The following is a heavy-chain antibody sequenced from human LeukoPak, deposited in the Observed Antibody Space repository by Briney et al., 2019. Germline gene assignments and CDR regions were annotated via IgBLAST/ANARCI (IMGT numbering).Heavy chain of an antibody. CDR1: GFTFSSYW. D-gene: IGHD6-19*01. CDR2: INSDGSST. CDR3: ARRIAVAGNFDY. Sequence: GGSLRLSCAASGFTFSSYWMHWVRQAPGKGLVWVSRINSDGSSTSYADSVKGRFTISRDNAKNTLYLQMNSLRAEDTAVYYCARRIAVAGNFDYWGQGTLVTVSS. J-gene: IGHJ4*02. V-gene: IGHV3-74*01.